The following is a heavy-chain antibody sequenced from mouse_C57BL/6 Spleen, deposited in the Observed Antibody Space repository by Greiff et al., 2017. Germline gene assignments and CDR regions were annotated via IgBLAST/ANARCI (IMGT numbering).Heavy chain of an antibody. CDR1: GYTFTDYE. CDR2: IDPETGGT. Sequence: QVHVKQSGAELVRPGASVTLSCKASGYTFTDYEMHWVKQTPVHGLEWIGAIDPETGGTAYNQKFKGKAILTADKSSSTAYMELRSLTSEDSAVYYCTRKGDGYLFDYWGQGTTLTVSS. J-gene: IGHJ2*01. CDR3: TRKGDGYLFDY. D-gene: IGHD2-3*01. V-gene: IGHV1-15*01.